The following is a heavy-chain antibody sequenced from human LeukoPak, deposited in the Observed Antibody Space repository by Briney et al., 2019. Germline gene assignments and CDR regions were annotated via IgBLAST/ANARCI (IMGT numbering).Heavy chain of an antibody. Sequence: PGGSLRLCCAASGFTFSSYEIHWVRQAPGKGLAWVSYISSSGSTKLYSDSVRGRFTISRDNAKNSLYLQMNSLRAEDTAVYYCAREGSYYFDYWGRGTLVTVSS. CDR1: GFTFSSYE. CDR2: ISSSGSTK. V-gene: IGHV3-48*03. J-gene: IGHJ4*02. CDR3: AREGSYYFDY.